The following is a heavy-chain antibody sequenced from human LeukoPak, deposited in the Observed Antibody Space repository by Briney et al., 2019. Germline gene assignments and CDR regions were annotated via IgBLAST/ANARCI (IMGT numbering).Heavy chain of an antibody. J-gene: IGHJ6*02. Sequence: GASVKVSCKASGYTFTSYDINWVRQATGQGLEWMGWMNPNSGNTGYAQKFQGRVTMTRNTSISTAYMELSSLRSEDTAVYYCARGGPGDYYYYYGMDVWGQGTTVTVSS. CDR1: GYTFTSYD. D-gene: IGHD4-17*01. CDR3: ARGGPGDYYYYYGMDV. V-gene: IGHV1-8*01. CDR2: MNPNSGNT.